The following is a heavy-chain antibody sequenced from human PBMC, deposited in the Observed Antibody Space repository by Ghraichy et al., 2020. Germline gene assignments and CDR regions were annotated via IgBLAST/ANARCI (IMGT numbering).Heavy chain of an antibody. CDR1: GYTFTSYA. CDR2: INAGNGNT. Sequence: ASVKVSCKASGYTFTSYAMHWERQAPGQRLEWMGWINAGNGNTKYSQKFQGRVTITRDTSASTAYMELRSLRSEDTAVYYCARGAWGADYGGNNDSWGQGTLVTVSS. V-gene: IGHV1-3*01. J-gene: IGHJ4*02. D-gene: IGHD4-23*01. CDR3: ARGAWGADYGGNNDS.